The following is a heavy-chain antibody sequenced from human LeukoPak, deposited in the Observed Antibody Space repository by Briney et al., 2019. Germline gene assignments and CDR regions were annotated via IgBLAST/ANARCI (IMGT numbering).Heavy chain of an antibody. CDR3: ADNLSR. CDR1: GMTLSITS. D-gene: IGHD1-1*01. V-gene: IGHV3-48*04. CDR2: IDKSSSPI. J-gene: IGHJ4*02. Sequence: GGSLRLSCAASGMTLSITSMNWVRQAPGKGLEWISYIDKSSSPIYYADSVKGRFTISRDSARNSLFLQMNSLRAEDTAVYYCADNLSRWGQGTLVTISS.